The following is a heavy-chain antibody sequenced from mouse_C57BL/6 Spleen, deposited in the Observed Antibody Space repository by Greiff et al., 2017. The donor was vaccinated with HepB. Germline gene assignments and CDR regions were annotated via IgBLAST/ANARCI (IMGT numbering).Heavy chain of an antibody. CDR1: GYTFTDYY. CDR3: ARSSGYVGAMDY. D-gene: IGHD3-2*02. CDR2: INPNNGGT. J-gene: IGHJ4*01. V-gene: IGHV1-26*01. Sequence: VQLQQSGPELVKPGASVKISCKASGYTFTDYYMNWVKQSHGKSLEWIGDINPNNGGTSYNQKFKGKATLTVDKSSSTAYMELRSLTSEDSAVYYCARSSGYVGAMDYWGQGTSVTVSS.